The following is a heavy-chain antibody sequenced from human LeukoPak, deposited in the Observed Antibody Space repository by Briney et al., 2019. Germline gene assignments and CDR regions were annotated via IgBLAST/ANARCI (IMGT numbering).Heavy chain of an antibody. CDR1: GGSISSSNW. V-gene: IGHV4-4*02. CDR3: ARHMYSSRSKGWFDP. J-gene: IGHJ5*02. CDR2: IYHSGST. D-gene: IGHD6-13*01. Sequence: PSGTLSLTCAVSGGSISSSNWWSWVRQPPGKGLEWIGEIYHSGSTYYNPSLKSRVTISVDTSKNQFSLKLSSVTAADTAVYYCARHMYSSRSKGWFDPWGQGTLVTVSS.